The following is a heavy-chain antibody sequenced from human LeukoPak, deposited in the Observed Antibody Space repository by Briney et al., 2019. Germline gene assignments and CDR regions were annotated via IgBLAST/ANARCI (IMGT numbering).Heavy chain of an antibody. V-gene: IGHV4-39*07. J-gene: IGHJ3*02. Sequence: SETLSLTCTVSGGSISSSSYYWGWIRQPPGKGLEWIGSIYYSGSTNYNPSLKSRVTISVDTSKNQFSLKLSSVTAADTAVYYCASGGLVGATPDAFDIWGQGTMVTVSS. CDR2: IYYSGST. CDR1: GGSISSSSYY. CDR3: ASGGLVGATPDAFDI. D-gene: IGHD1-26*01.